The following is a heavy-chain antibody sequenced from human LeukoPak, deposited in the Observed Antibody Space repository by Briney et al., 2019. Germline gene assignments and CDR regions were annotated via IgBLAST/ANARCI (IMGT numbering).Heavy chain of an antibody. CDR1: GYTFTSYY. V-gene: IGHV1-2*02. CDR3: ARLGGGTMVRGVITFDY. CDR2: INPNSGGT. D-gene: IGHD3-10*01. Sequence: GVSVKVSCKASGYTFTSYYMHWVRQAPGQGLEWMGWINPNSGGTNYAQKFQGRVTMTRDTSISTAYMELSRLRSDDTAVYYCARLGGGTMVRGVITFDYWGQGTLVTVSS. J-gene: IGHJ4*02.